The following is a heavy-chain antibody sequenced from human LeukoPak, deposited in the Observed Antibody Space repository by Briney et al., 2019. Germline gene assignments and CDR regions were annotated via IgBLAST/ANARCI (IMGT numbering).Heavy chain of an antibody. CDR1: GFSFRDFW. Sequence: PGGSLRLSCAASGFSFRDFWMTWVRQAPGKGLEGVAHINQGGSVKYYVDSVKGRFTISRDDAESSLYVQMNSLRDEDTAVYYCARFGYSGWNLEYWGQGTLVTVSS. CDR2: INQGGSVK. V-gene: IGHV3-7*01. D-gene: IGHD5-12*01. CDR3: ARFGYSGWNLEY. J-gene: IGHJ4*02.